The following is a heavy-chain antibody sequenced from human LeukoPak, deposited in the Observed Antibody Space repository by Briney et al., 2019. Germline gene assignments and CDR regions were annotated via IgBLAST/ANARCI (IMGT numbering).Heavy chain of an antibody. D-gene: IGHD3-22*01. V-gene: IGHV5-51*01. CDR3: ARLPYYYDSSGYYGQYFDY. CDR2: IYPGDSDT. Sequence: GESLKISCKGSGYSFTSYWIGWVRQMPGKGLEWMGIIYPGDSDTRYSPSFQGQVTISADKSISTASLQWSSLKASDTAMYYCARLPYYYDSSGYYGQYFDYWGQGTLVTVSS. CDR1: GYSFTSYW. J-gene: IGHJ4*02.